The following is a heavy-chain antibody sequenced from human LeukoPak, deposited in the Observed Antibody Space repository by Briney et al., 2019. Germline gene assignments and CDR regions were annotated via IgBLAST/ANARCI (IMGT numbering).Heavy chain of an antibody. CDR1: GFTFDDYA. Sequence: GRSLRLSCAASGFTFDDYAMHWVRQAPGKGLEWVSGISWNSGSIGYADSVKGRFTISRDNSKNTLYLQMNSLRAEDTAVYYCAKDTYYYDSSGYYQFDYWGQGTLVTVSS. D-gene: IGHD3-22*01. CDR2: ISWNSGSI. J-gene: IGHJ4*02. CDR3: AKDTYYYDSSGYYQFDY. V-gene: IGHV3-9*01.